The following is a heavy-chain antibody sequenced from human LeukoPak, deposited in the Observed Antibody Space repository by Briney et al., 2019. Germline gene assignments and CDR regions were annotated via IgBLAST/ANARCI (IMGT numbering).Heavy chain of an antibody. CDR1: VFTVSSNY. V-gene: IGHV3-53*04. CDR2: IYSGGST. D-gene: IGHD3-22*01. J-gene: IGHJ4*02. Sequence: GGSLRLSCAASVFTVSSNYMNWVRQAPGKGLEGVSVIYSGGSTYYTDSVKGRFTISRHNPKNTLYLQMNSLSPEDTAVYYCARASYYYDDSCYYYDYWGEGTLVTVSS. CDR3: ARASYYYDDSCYYYDY.